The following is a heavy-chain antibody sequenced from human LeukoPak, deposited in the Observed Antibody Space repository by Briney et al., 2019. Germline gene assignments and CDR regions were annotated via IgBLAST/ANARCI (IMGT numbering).Heavy chain of an antibody. CDR2: IYYSGST. Sequence: SETLSLTCTVSGGSISSYYWSWIRQPPGKGLEWIGYIYYSGSTNYNPSLKSRVTISVDTSKNQFSLKLSSVTAADTAVYYCAREYYAGGWYQSPENYFDYWGQGTLVTVSS. CDR3: AREYYAGGWYQSPENYFDY. J-gene: IGHJ4*02. CDR1: GGSISSYY. V-gene: IGHV4-59*01. D-gene: IGHD6-19*01.